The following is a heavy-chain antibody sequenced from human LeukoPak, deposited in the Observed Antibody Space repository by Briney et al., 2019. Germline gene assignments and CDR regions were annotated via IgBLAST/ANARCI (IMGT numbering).Heavy chain of an antibody. J-gene: IGHJ4*02. V-gene: IGHV3-30*04. D-gene: IGHD6-6*01. CDR2: ISDDGRQT. Sequence: GGSLRLSCAASGFTFTDYAMNWVRQAPGTGLEWVAVISDDGRQTYYADSVKGRFTVSRDNSRDTVYLQMNSLRAEDTAVYYCAKDRRIAARPTRGEFDYWGQGTLVTVSS. CDR3: AKDRRIAARPTRGEFDY. CDR1: GFTFTDYA.